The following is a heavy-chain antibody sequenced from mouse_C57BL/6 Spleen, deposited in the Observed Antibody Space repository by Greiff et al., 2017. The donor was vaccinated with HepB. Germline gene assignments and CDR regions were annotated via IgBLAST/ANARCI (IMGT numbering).Heavy chain of an antibody. CDR2: ISYDGSN. V-gene: IGHV3-6*01. D-gene: IGHD1-1*01. CDR1: GYSITSGYY. J-gene: IGHJ4*01. CDR3: TRDYGNKKRKMNY. Sequence: EVQLQESGPGLVKPSQSLSLTCSVTGYSITSGYYWNWIRQFPGNKLEWMGYISYDGSNNYNPSLKNLISITRDTSKNQFFLKLNSMTTKDTATYYCTRDYGNKKRKMNYRSQGTSITISS.